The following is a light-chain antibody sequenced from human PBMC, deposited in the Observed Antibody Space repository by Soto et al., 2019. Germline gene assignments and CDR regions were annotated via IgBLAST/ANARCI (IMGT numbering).Light chain of an antibody. J-gene: IGLJ2*01. CDR1: SSNIGNRH. Sequence: QSVLTQPPSVSAAPGQTVTISCSGSSSNIGNRHVAWYQQLPRTAPKLLIYDNVQRPSGIPDRFSGSKSGTSATLGITGLQTGDEADYYCGTWDDSLSAGVFGGGTKLTVL. V-gene: IGLV1-51*01. CDR2: DNV. CDR3: GTWDDSLSAGV.